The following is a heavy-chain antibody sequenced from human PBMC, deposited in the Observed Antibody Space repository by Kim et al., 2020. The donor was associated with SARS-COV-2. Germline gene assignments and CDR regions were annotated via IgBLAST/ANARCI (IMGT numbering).Heavy chain of an antibody. J-gene: IGHJ2*01. V-gene: IGHV4-39*07. CDR1: GGSISSSSYY. D-gene: IGHD4-17*01. CDR2: IYYSGST. Sequence: SETLSLTCTVSGGSISSSSYYWGWIRQPPGKGLEWIGSIYYSGSTYYNPSLKSRVTISVDTSKNQFSLKLSSVTAADTAVYYCATKGTTVTTGADWYFDLWGRGTLVTVSS. CDR3: ATKGTTVTTGADWYFDL.